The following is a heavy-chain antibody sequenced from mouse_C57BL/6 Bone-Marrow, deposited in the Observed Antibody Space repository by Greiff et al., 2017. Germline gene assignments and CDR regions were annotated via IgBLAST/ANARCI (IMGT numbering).Heavy chain of an antibody. D-gene: IGHD1-1*01. CDR1: GFTFSSYG. J-gene: IGHJ1*03. Sequence: EVQVVESGGDLVKPGGSLKLSCAASGFTFSSYGMSWVRQTPDKRLEWVATISSGGGYTYYPDSVKGRFTISRDNAKNTLYLQVSSLKSEDTAMYYCARRDYGTPNEWGTGTTVTVSS. V-gene: IGHV5-6*01. CDR2: ISSGGGYT. CDR3: ARRDYGTPNE.